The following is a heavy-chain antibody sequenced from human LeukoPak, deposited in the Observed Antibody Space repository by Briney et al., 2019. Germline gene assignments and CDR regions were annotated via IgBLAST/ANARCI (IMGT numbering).Heavy chain of an antibody. D-gene: IGHD6-19*01. CDR2: TRGDGGSA. Sequence: GGSLRFSCAVSGFTFSSYAMSWVRQAPGKGLEWVSATRGDGGSAFYADSVQGRFTISRDNSKNTLYLQMNSLRAEDTAIYYCAKDSVAGTGGCFAPWGQGTLVTVSS. CDR1: GFTFSSYA. V-gene: IGHV3-23*01. CDR3: AKDSVAGTGGCFAP. J-gene: IGHJ5*02.